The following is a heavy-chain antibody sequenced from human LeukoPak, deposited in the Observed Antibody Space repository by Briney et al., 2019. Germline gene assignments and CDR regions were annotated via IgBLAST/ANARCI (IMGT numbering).Heavy chain of an antibody. CDR2: IKQDGSEK. V-gene: IGHV3-7*01. CDR1: GFTLSSYW. J-gene: IGHJ4*02. CDR3: ARVHFIAARPGLFGY. Sequence: GGSLRLSCAASGFTLSSYWMSWVRQAPGKGLEWVANIKQDGSEKYYVDSVKGRFTISRDNAKNSLYLQMNSLRAEDTAVYYCARVHFIAARPGLFGYWGQGTLVTVSS. D-gene: IGHD6-6*01.